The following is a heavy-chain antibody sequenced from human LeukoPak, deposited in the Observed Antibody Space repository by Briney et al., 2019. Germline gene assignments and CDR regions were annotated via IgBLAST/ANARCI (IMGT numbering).Heavy chain of an antibody. CDR2: INWNGGGT. CDR1: GFTFDDYN. Sequence: GGSLRLSCATSGFTFDDYNMSWVRQAPRKGLEWVSGINWNGGGTGYADSVKGRCTTSRDKAKNSRFLQKNRLRAEGTGWHYFARAQAAINAFDIWGQGTMVTVSS. V-gene: IGHV3-20*04. CDR3: ARAQAAINAFDI. J-gene: IGHJ3*02. D-gene: IGHD6-13*01.